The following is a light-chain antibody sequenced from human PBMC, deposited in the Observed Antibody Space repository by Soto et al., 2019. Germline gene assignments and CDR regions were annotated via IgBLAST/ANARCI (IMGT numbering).Light chain of an antibody. V-gene: IGKV1-9*01. Sequence: DIQLTQSPSFLSASVGDRVTITCRASQVISSYLAWYQQKPGKAPKLLISAASTLQSGVPSRFGGSGSGTEYTLTVSSLQPEDFATYYCQQLNYYPLTFGGGTKVEIK. CDR3: QQLNYYPLT. J-gene: IGKJ4*01. CDR2: AAS. CDR1: QVISSY.